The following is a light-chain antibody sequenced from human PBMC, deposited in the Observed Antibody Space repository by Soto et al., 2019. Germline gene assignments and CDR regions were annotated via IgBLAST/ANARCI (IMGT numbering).Light chain of an antibody. CDR2: AAS. J-gene: IGKJ1*01. Sequence: DIQMTQSPSYLSASVGDRVTITCRASQGISNYLVWYQQKPGKVPKLLMYAASTLQSGVPSRFSGSGSGTDFTLTISSLQHEDVATYYCQNYNGAPWTFGQGTKVEIK. CDR3: QNYNGAPWT. CDR1: QGISNY. V-gene: IGKV1-27*01.